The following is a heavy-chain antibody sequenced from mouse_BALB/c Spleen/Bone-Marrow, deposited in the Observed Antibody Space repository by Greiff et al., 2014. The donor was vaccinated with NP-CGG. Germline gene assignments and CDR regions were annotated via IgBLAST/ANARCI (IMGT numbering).Heavy chain of an antibody. V-gene: IGHV7-3*02. D-gene: IGHD2-3*01. CDR3: ARDMGGLLFDY. CDR2: IRNKANGYTT. J-gene: IGHJ2*01. CDR1: GFTFTDYY. Sequence: EVKVEESGGGLIQPGGSLRLSCATSGFTFTDYYMTWVRQPPGKALEWLGFIRNKANGYTTEYSASVKGRFTISRDNSQSILYLQMNTLRAEDSATYYCARDMGGLLFDYWGQGTTLTVSS.